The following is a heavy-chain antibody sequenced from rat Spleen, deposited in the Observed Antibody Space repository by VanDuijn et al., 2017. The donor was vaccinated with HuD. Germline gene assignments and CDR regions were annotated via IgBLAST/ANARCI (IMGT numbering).Heavy chain of an antibody. CDR2: INTDGDST. D-gene: IGHD1-11*01. V-gene: IGHV5-58*01. J-gene: IGHJ2*01. CDR1: GFTFSGYW. CDR3: ARQGLRSLMRGIDY. Sequence: EVQLAETGGGLVQPGRSLKLSCVASGFTFSGYWMYWLRQAPGKGLEWISSINTDGDSTFYPDSVKGRFTISRHNAKSTLYLQMDSLRSEDTASYYCARQGLRSLMRGIDYWGQGVMVTVSS.